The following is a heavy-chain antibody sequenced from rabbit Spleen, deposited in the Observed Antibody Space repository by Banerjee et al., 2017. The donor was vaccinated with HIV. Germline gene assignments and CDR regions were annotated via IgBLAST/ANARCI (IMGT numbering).Heavy chain of an antibody. CDR2: IYPITETT. D-gene: IGHD1-1*01. CDR3: AREDVGGSVSL. J-gene: IGHJ4*01. CDR1: GFTINNYW. V-gene: IGHV1S7*01. Sequence: QLEESGGRLVQPGGSLTLSCKAYGFTINNYWMNWVRQAPGKGLEWIGIIYPITETTYYANWVNGRFTISSDNARNTVDLQMNSLTAADTATYFCAREDVGGSVSLWGPGTLVTVFS.